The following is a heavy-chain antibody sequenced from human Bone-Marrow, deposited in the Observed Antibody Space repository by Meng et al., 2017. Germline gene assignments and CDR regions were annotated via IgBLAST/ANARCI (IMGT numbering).Heavy chain of an antibody. CDR1: GYSISSGYY. CDR2: IYHSGST. V-gene: IGHV4-38-2*02. CDR3: ARDPYYYGSGSYYLKIYYYHGMDV. Sequence: SETLSLTCTVSGYSISSGYYWGWIRQPPGKGLEWIGSIYHSGSTYYNPSLKSRVTISVDTSKNQFSLKLSSVTAADTAVYYCARDPYYYGSGSYYLKIYYYHGMDVWGQGTTVTVSS. J-gene: IGHJ6*02. D-gene: IGHD3-10*01.